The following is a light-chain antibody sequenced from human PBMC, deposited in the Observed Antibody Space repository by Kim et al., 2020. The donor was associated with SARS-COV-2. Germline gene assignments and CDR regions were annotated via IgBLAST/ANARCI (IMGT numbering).Light chain of an antibody. CDR1: KLGDKY. J-gene: IGLJ2*01. CDR3: QAWDSSPAVV. CDR2: QDN. Sequence: SYELTQPPSVSVSPGQTARITCSGDKLGDKYVCWYQQKSGRSPVLVIYQDNKRPSGIPERFSGSNSGNTATLTISGTQAMDEANYYCQAWDSSPAVVSGGGTQLTVL. V-gene: IGLV3-1*01.